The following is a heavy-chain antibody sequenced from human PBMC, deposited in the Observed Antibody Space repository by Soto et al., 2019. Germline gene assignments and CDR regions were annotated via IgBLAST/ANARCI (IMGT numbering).Heavy chain of an antibody. CDR3: ARDWASAFDY. CDR1: GFTFNSYT. V-gene: IGHV3-48*02. D-gene: IGHD3-16*01. CDR2: INIVTGTI. Sequence: GGSLRLSCAASGFTFNSYTMNWVRQAPGKGLEWVSYINIVTGTISYADSVKGRFTISADNARNSLYLQMNNLRDEDTAVYYCARDWASAFDYWGQGTLVTVSS. J-gene: IGHJ4*02.